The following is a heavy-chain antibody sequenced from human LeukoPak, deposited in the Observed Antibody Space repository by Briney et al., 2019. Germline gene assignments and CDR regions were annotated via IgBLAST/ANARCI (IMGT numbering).Heavy chain of an antibody. CDR1: GFTFSSYG. D-gene: IGHD5-18*01. V-gene: IGHV3-33*01. J-gene: IGHJ4*02. Sequence: GGSLRLSCAASGFTFSSYGMHWVRQAPGKGLEWVAVIWYDGSNKYYADSVKGRFTISRDNSKNTLYLQMNSLRAEDTAVYYCAREALWTYYFDYWGQGSLVTVSS. CDR2: IWYDGSNK. CDR3: AREALWTYYFDY.